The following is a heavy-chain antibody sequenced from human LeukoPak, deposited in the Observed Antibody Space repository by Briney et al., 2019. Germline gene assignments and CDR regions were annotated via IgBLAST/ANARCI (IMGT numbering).Heavy chain of an antibody. V-gene: IGHV1-69*04. Sequence: GASVKVSCKASGGTFSSYAISWVRQAPGQGLEWMGRIIPILGIANYAQKFQGRVTITADKSTSTAYMELSSLRSEDTAVYYCARSGGQYGGFPDYWGQGSLVTVSS. CDR1: GGTFSSYA. CDR2: IIPILGIA. CDR3: ARSGGQYGGFPDY. D-gene: IGHD3-10*01. J-gene: IGHJ4*02.